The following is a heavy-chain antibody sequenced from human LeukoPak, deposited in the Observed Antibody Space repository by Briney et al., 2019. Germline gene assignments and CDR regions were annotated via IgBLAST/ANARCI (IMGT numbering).Heavy chain of an antibody. V-gene: IGHV4-61*02. CDR2: IYTSGST. CDR3: AVEYCSGGSCFIDY. D-gene: IGHD2-15*01. J-gene: IGHJ4*02. CDR1: GGSISSGSYY. Sequence: SETLSLTCTVSGGSISSGSYYWSWIRQPAGKGLEWIGRIYTSGSTNYNPSLKSRDTISVDTSKNQFSLKLSSVTAADTAVYYCAVEYCSGGSCFIDYWGQGTLVTVSS.